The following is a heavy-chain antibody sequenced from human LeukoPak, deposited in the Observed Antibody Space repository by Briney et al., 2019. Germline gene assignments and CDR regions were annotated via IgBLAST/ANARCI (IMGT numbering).Heavy chain of an antibody. Sequence: PGGSLRLSCTASGFTFGDYAMSWVRQAPGKGLEWVGFIRSKAYGGTTEYAASVKGRFTISRDDSKSIAYLQMNSLKTEHTAVYYCTRGLEIVVVVAATLGAFDIWGQGTMVTVSS. J-gene: IGHJ3*02. CDR1: GFTFGDYA. V-gene: IGHV3-49*04. D-gene: IGHD2-15*01. CDR2: IRSKAYGGTT. CDR3: TRGLEIVVVVAATLGAFDI.